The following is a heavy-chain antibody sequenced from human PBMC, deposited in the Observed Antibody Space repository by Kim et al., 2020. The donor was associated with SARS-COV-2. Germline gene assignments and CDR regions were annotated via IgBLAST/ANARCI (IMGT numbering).Heavy chain of an antibody. Sequence: GGSLRLSCAASGFTFSSYAMHWVRQAPGKGLEWVAVISYDGSNKYYADSVKGRFTISRDNSKNTLYLQMNSLRAEDTAVYYCARDRTIYYGSGWGAFDIWGQGTMVTVSS. V-gene: IGHV3-30*04. CDR1: GFTFSSYA. D-gene: IGHD3-10*01. J-gene: IGHJ3*02. CDR3: ARDRTIYYGSGWGAFDI. CDR2: ISYDGSNK.